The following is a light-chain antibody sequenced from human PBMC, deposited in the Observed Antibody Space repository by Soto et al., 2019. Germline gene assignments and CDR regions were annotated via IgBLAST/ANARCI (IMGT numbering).Light chain of an antibody. J-gene: IGKJ2*01. CDR2: DTS. CDR1: QSVSSY. Sequence: EIVLTQSPATLSLSPGERATLSCRASQSVSSYLAWYQQKPGQAPRLLIYDTSKRAAGTPARFSGSGSGTDFTLPITSLDPADFAVYYCQQRSLWYTFGQGTKLEIK. V-gene: IGKV3-11*01. CDR3: QQRSLWYT.